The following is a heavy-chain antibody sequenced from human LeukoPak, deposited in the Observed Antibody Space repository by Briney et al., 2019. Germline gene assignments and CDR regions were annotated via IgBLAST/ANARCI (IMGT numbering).Heavy chain of an antibody. CDR2: INSDGSST. D-gene: IGHD4-23*01. Sequence: GGSLRLPCAASGFTFSSYWMHWVRQAPGKGLVWVSRINSDGSSTSYADSVKGRFTISRDNAKNTLYLQMNSLRAEDTAVYYCARGSDYGWYSLGAYVTPDYYFDYWGQGTLVTVSS. V-gene: IGHV3-74*01. CDR3: ARGSDYGWYSLGAYVTPDYYFDY. CDR1: GFTFSSYW. J-gene: IGHJ4*02.